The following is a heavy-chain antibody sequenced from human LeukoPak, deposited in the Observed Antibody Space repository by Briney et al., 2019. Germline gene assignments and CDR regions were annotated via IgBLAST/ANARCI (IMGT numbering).Heavy chain of an antibody. D-gene: IGHD4-11*01. J-gene: IGHJ4*02. CDR2: IKSKTDGGTT. CDR1: GFTFSNAW. CDR3: TTDLGYSGY. Sequence: GGSLRLSCAASGFTFSNAWMSWVRQAPGKGLEWAGRIKSKTDGGTTDYAAPVKGRFTISRDDSKNTLYLQMNSLKTEDTAVYYCTTDLGYSGYWGQGTLVTVSS. V-gene: IGHV3-15*01.